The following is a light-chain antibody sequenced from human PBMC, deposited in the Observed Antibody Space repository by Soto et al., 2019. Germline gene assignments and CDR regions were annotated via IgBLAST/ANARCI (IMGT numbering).Light chain of an antibody. V-gene: IGKV4-1*01. Sequence: DIVMTQSPDSLAVSLGERATINCKSSQSVLYSSNNKNYLAWYQQKPGQPPKLLIYWASTRESGVPDRFSGGGSGTDFTLTISSLQAVDVAVYYCQQYYSTPPWTFGQGTKLEIK. CDR2: WAS. CDR3: QQYYSTPPWT. J-gene: IGKJ2*02. CDR1: QSVLYSSNNKNY.